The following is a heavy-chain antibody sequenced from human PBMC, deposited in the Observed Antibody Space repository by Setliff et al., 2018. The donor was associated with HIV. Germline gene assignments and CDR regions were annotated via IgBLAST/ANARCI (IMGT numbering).Heavy chain of an antibody. CDR2: ISSSGNIV. Sequence: LRLSCAASGFSFSTYEMEWVRQAPGKGLEWISHISSSGNIVYYADSVKGRFTISRDNAKKLLYLQMNSLRAEDTAVYYCASGNDYVWGSYQYWGQGALVTVSS. D-gene: IGHD3-16*02. CDR1: GFSFSTYE. J-gene: IGHJ1*01. V-gene: IGHV3-48*03. CDR3: ASGNDYVWGSYQY.